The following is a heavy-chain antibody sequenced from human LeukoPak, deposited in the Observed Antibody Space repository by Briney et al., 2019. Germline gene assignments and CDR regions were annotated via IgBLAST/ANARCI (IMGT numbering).Heavy chain of an antibody. CDR3: ARQLGGSGSY. Sequence: QTGGSLRLSCAASGFSFSNYSMHWVRQAPGKGLEWVANIKQDGSEIYYVDSVKGRFTISRDNTKNSVYLQMNSLRAEDTAVYYCARQLGGSGSYWGQGTLVTVSP. J-gene: IGHJ4*02. CDR1: GFSFSNYS. V-gene: IGHV3-7*01. CDR2: IKQDGSEI. D-gene: IGHD3-10*01.